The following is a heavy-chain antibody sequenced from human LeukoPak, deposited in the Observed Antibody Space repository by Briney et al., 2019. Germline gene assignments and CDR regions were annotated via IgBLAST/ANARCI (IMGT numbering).Heavy chain of an antibody. J-gene: IGHJ5*02. CDR3: ARDAPSDRPAAGTFLGSRQGSS. Sequence: GASVKVSCKASGYTFTGYYMHWVRQAPGQGLEWMGWINPNSGGTNYAQKFQGRVTMTRDTSISTAYMELSRLRSDDTAVYYCARDAPSDRPAAGTFLGSRQGSSWGQGTLVTVSS. CDR1: GYTFTGYY. D-gene: IGHD6-13*01. V-gene: IGHV1-2*02. CDR2: INPNSGGT.